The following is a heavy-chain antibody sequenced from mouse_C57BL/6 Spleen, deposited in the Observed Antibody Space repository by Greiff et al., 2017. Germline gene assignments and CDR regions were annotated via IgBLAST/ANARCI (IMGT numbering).Heavy chain of an antibody. CDR3: ARDGVYCGSSYEAWFAY. Sequence: EVKLVESGGGLVKPGGSLKLSCAASGFTFSSYAMSWVRQTPEKRLEWVATISDGGSYTYYPDNVKGRFTISRDNAKNNLYLQMSHLKSEDTAMYYCARDGVYCGSSYEAWFAYWGQGTLVTVSA. D-gene: IGHD1-1*01. CDR1: GFTFSSYA. V-gene: IGHV5-4*01. CDR2: ISDGGSYT. J-gene: IGHJ3*01.